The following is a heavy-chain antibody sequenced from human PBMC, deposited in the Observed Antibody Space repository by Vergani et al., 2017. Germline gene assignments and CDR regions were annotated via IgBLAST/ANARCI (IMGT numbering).Heavy chain of an antibody. J-gene: IGHJ6*03. CDR1: GGTFSSYA. Sequence: QVQLVQSGAEVKKPGASVKVSCKASGGTFSSYAISWVRQAPGQGLEWMGRIIPILGIANYAQKFQGRVTITADESTSTAYMELSSLRSEDTAVYYCAGASYSSSSGVIPYYYCYYMDVWGKGTTVTVSS. CDR3: AGASYSSSSGVIPYYYCYYMDV. CDR2: IIPILGIA. V-gene: IGHV1-69*04. D-gene: IGHD6-6*01.